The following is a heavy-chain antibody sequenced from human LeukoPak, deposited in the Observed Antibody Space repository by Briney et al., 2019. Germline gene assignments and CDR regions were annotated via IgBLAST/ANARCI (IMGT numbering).Heavy chain of an antibody. D-gene: IGHD3-22*01. CDR2: ISSSGSTI. CDR1: GFTFSDYY. Sequence: PGGSLRLSCAASGFTFSDYYMSWIRQAPGKGLEWVSYISSSGSTIYYADSVKGRFTISRDNAKNSLYLQVNSLRAEDTAVYYCARDQDYDSSGYLVGGFDYWGQGTLVTVSS. V-gene: IGHV3-11*04. CDR3: ARDQDYDSSGYLVGGFDY. J-gene: IGHJ4*02.